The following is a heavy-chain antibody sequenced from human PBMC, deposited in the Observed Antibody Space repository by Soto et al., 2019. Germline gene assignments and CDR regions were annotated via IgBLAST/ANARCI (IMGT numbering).Heavy chain of an antibody. D-gene: IGHD3-22*01. J-gene: IGHJ4*02. Sequence: GGSLSLSCAASGFTFSSYAMSWVRQAPGKGLEWVSAISGSGGSTYYADSVKGRFTISRDNSKNTLYLQMNSLRAEDTAVYYCAKVFGSGYYSRPDYWGQGTLVTVSS. CDR1: GFTFSSYA. CDR3: AKVFGSGYYSRPDY. V-gene: IGHV3-23*01. CDR2: ISGSGGST.